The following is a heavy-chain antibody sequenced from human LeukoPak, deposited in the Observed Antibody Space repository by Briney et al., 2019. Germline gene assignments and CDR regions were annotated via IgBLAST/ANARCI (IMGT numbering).Heavy chain of an antibody. CDR1: GYTFTGYY. J-gene: IGHJ4*02. CDR3: ARDRYGDGFAHFDY. Sequence: ASVKVSCKASGYTFTGYYMHWVRQAPGQGLEWMGWINPNSGGTNYAQKFQGGVAITRDTSITTAHMDLSRLTSDDTAVYYCARDRYGDGFAHFDYWGQGALVTVSS. V-gene: IGHV1-2*02. CDR2: INPNSGGT. D-gene: IGHD5-24*01.